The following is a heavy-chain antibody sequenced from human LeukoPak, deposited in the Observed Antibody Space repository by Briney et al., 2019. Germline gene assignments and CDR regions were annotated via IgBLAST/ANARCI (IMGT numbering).Heavy chain of an antibody. V-gene: IGHV3-23*01. CDR3: ARDHYDSFDY. CDR2: ISGSGGST. Sequence: GGTLRLSCAASGFTFSSYGMSWVRQAPGKGLEWVSAISGSGGSTYYADSVKGRFTISRDNSKNTLYLQMNSLRAEDTAVYYCARDHYDSFDYWGQGTLVTVSS. D-gene: IGHD3-22*01. J-gene: IGHJ4*02. CDR1: GFTFSSYG.